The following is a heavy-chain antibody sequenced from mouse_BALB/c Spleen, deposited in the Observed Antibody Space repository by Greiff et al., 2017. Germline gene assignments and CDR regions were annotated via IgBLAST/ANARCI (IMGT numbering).Heavy chain of an antibody. CDR1: GFTFSSFG. CDR3: ARAAYGPFFDY. V-gene: IGHV5-17*02. CDR2: ISSGSSTI. J-gene: IGHJ2*01. Sequence: EVHLVESGGGLVQPGGSRKLSCAASGFTFSSFGMHWVRQAPEKGLEWVAYISSGSSTIYYADTVKGRFTISRDNPKNTLFLQMTSLRSEDTAMYYCARAAYGPFFDYWGQGTTLTVSS. D-gene: IGHD6-5*01.